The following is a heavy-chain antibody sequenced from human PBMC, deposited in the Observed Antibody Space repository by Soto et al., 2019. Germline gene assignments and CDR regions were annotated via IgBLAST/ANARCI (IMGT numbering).Heavy chain of an antibody. Sequence: GGSLRLSCAASGLTFRSSSMSWVRQAPGKGLEWVSAINSGGSTYYADSVQGRFTIFIDNSKKTLYLQMNSLRAEDTAVYYCAEPQWEIFDWGQATLVTVSS. V-gene: IGHV3-23*01. CDR1: GLTFRSSS. CDR2: INSGGST. D-gene: IGHD1-26*01. CDR3: AEPQWEIFD. J-gene: IGHJ1*01.